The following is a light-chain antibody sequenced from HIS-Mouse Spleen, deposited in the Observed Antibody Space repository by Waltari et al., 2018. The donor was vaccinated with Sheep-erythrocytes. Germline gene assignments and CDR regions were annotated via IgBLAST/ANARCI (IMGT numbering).Light chain of an antibody. V-gene: IGLV3-1*01. CDR2: QDS. J-gene: IGLJ1*01. Sequence: SYELTQPPSVSVSPGQTASITCSGDKLGDKYACWYQQKPGQSPLLVIYQDSTRPSGIPERFSGSNSGNTATLTISGTQAMDEADYYCQAWDSSTYVFGTGTKVTVL. CDR1: KLGDKY. CDR3: QAWDSSTYV.